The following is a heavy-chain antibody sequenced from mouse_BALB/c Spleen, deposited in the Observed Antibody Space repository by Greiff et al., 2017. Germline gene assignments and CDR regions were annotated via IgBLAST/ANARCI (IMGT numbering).Heavy chain of an antibody. CDR1: GFDFSRYW. CDR2: INPDSSTI. J-gene: IGHJ3*01. D-gene: IGHD2-2*01. Sequence: EVKLMESGGGLVQPGGSLKLSCAASGFDFSRYWMSWVRQAPGKGLEWIGEINPDSSTINYTPSLKDKFIISRDNAKNTLYLQMSKVRSEDTALYYCARPGLRLRGLAYWGQGTLVTVSA. CDR3: ARPGLRLRGLAY. V-gene: IGHV4-1*02.